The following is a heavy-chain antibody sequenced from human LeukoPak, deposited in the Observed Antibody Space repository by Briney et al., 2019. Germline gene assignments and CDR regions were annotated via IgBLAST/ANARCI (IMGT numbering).Heavy chain of an antibody. V-gene: IGHV1-18*01. D-gene: IGHD5-12*01. CDR3: ARVESSLYSSYVSN. J-gene: IGHJ4*02. CDR1: GYTFTSYG. CDR2: ISAYNGNT. Sequence: ASVKVSCKASGYTFTSYGISWVRQAPGQGLEWMGWISAYNGNTNYAQKLQGRVTMTTDTSTSTAYMELRSLRSDDTAVYYCARVESSLYSSYVSNWGQGTLVTVSS.